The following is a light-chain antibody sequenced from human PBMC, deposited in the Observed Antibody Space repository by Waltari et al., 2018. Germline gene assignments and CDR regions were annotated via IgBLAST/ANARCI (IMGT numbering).Light chain of an antibody. CDR3: QQYNSYSYT. CDR1: QSISSW. V-gene: IGKV1-5*03. CDR2: KAS. J-gene: IGKJ2*01. Sequence: DIQMTQSPSTLSASVGDRVTITCRASQSISSWLPWYQQQPVKAPKLLIYKASSLESGVPSRFSGSGSGTEFTLTISSLQPDDFATYYCQQYNSYSYTFGQGTKLEIK.